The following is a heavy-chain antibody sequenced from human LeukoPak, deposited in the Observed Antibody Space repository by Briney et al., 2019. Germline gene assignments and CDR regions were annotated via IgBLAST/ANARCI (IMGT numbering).Heavy chain of an antibody. CDR3: ARGALSPDFDY. J-gene: IGHJ4*02. V-gene: IGHV1-3*01. CDR2: INAGNGNT. Sequence: ASVKVSFKASGYTFSIYGLHWVRQAPGQRLEWMGWINAGNGNTKYSQKFQDRVTITRDTSASTGYMELSSLTSEDTAVYYCARGALSPDFDYWGQGILVTVSS. CDR1: GYTFSIYG.